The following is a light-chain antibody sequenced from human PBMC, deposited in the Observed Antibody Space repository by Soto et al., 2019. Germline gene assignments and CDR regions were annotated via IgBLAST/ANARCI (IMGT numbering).Light chain of an antibody. Sequence: QSALTQPASVSGSPGQSITISCTGTSSDVGAYNYVSWYQQQPGNAPKLMIYDVSNRPSGVSNRFSGSKSGNTASLTISGLQAEDEAYYYCIAYTGGSTLVVFGGGTKVTVL. J-gene: IGLJ2*01. CDR1: SSDVGAYNY. V-gene: IGLV2-14*03. CDR2: DVS. CDR3: IAYTGGSTLVV.